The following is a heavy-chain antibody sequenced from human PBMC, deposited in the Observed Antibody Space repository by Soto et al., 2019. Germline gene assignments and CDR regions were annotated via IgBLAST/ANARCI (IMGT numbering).Heavy chain of an antibody. V-gene: IGHV1-8*01. CDR3: ASQVRPGYYSD. J-gene: IGHJ4*02. CDR2: INPTSEYT. Sequence: DSVKVSCKVSGGTFTSYDINWVRQAPGQGLEWVGWINPTSEYTAHAQKFQGRVTLTREISTATAYMELSSLTSEDTAVYFCASQVRPGYYSDRGPGTQVSVSS. CDR1: GGTFTSYD. D-gene: IGHD4-17*01.